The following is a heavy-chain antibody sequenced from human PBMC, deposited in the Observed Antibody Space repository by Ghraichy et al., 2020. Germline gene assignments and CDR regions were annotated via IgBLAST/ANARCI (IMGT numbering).Heavy chain of an antibody. CDR3: ARGLTGTTAYYFDY. Sequence: SETLSLTCAVYGGSFSGYYWSWIRQPPGKGLEWIGEINHSGSTNYNPSLKSRVTISVDTSKNQFSLKLSSVTAADTAVYYCARGLTGTTAYYFDYWGQGTLVTVSS. V-gene: IGHV4-34*01. CDR1: GGSFSGYY. CDR2: INHSGST. J-gene: IGHJ4*02. D-gene: IGHD1-20*01.